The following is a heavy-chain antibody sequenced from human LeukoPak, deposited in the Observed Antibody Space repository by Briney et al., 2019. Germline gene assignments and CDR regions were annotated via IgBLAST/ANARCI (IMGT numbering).Heavy chain of an antibody. CDR3: ARGDYGDYCCLGY. CDR2: INPNSGGT. CDR1: GYTFTGYY. Sequence: ASVKVSCKASGYTFTGYYMHWVRQAPGQGLEWMGWINPNSGGTNYAQKFQGRVTMTRDTSISTAYMELSRLRSDDTAVYYCARGDYGDYCCLGYWGQGTLVTVSS. D-gene: IGHD4-17*01. V-gene: IGHV1-2*02. J-gene: IGHJ4*02.